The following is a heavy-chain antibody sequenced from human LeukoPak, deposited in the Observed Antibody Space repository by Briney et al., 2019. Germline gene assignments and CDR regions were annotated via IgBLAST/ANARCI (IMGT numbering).Heavy chain of an antibody. CDR1: GFTFSDYY. J-gene: IGHJ3*01. D-gene: IGHD2-2*02. CDR2: ISSSGSTI. V-gene: IGHV3-11*04. CDR3: ARGDCSSATCYTKDAFDV. Sequence: GGSLRLSCAASGFTFSDYYMSWIRQAPGKGLEWVSYISSSGSTIYYADSVKGRFTISRDNAKNSLYLQMNSPRAEDTAVYYCARGDCSSATCYTKDAFDVWGQGTMVTVSS.